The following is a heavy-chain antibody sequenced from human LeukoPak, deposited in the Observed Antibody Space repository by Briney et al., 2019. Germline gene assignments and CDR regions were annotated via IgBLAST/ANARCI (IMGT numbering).Heavy chain of an antibody. CDR3: AKGSGSYRRPLDY. V-gene: IGHV3-23*01. D-gene: IGHD1-26*01. J-gene: IGHJ4*02. CDR1: GFTFSSCA. Sequence: PGGSLRLSCTASGFTFSSCAMNWVRQAPGKGLEWVSAISTGGGSTNYADSVKGRLTISRDNSKNTLYLQMYSLRAEDTAVYYCAKGSGSYRRPLDYWGQGTLVTVSS. CDR2: ISTGGGST.